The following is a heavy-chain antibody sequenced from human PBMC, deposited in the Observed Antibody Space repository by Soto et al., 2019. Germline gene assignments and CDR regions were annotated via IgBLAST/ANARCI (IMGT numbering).Heavy chain of an antibody. V-gene: IGHV5-10-1*01. D-gene: IGHD6-13*01. J-gene: IGHJ4*02. CDR3: AGQFLSRPGRIAAAGSHFDY. CDR1: GYSFTSYW. CDR2: IDPSDSYT. Sequence: PGESLKISCKGSGYSFTSYWISWVRQMPGKGLEWMGRIDPSDSYTNYSPSFQGHVTISADKSISTAYLQWSSLKASGTAMYYCAGQFLSRPGRIAAAGSHFDYWGQGTLVTVSS.